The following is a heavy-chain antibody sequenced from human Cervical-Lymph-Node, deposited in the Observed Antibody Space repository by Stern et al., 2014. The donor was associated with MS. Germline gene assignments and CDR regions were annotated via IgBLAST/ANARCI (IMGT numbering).Heavy chain of an antibody. Sequence: VQLLASGGGVVQPGRSLTLSCAASGFSLSNSGMHWVRQAPGKGLEWVAVMSFVGGNKKYGDSVKGRFSISRDMANNTLFLQMNSLRPEDTAVYYCMGVGDAMHVWGQGTTVIVSS. CDR1: GFSLSNSG. J-gene: IGHJ6*02. V-gene: IGHV3-30*03. CDR3: MGVGDAMHV. CDR2: MSFVGGNK.